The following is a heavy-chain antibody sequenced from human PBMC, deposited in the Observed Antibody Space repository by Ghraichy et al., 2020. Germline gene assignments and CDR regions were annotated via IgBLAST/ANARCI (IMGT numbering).Heavy chain of an antibody. CDR2: INHSGST. CDR1: GGSFSGYY. D-gene: IGHD3-16*01. Sequence: SETLSLTCAVYGGSFSGYYWSWIRQPPGKGLEWIGEINHSGSTNYNPSLKSRVTISVDTSKNQFSLKLSSVTAADTAVYYCARGRRPNNGAFGGVNFDYWGQGTLVTVSS. J-gene: IGHJ4*02. V-gene: IGHV4-34*01. CDR3: ARGRRPNNGAFGGVNFDY.